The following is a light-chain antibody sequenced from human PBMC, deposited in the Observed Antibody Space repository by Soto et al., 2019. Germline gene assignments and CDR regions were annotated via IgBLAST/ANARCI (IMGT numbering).Light chain of an antibody. CDR2: TAS. Sequence: IQLTQSPSSLSASVGDRVTITCRASQDVSSYVAWYQQKPGKAPKLLIYTASSLQSGVPSRFSGSGSGTDFTLTISSLQPEDFATYYCQHYNSYSWTFGQGTKVDIK. CDR1: QDVSSY. J-gene: IGKJ1*01. CDR3: QHYNSYSWT. V-gene: IGKV1-9*01.